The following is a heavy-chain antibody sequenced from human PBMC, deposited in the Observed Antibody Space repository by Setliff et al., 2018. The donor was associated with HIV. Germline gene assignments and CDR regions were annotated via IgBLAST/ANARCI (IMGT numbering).Heavy chain of an antibody. CDR3: AREGIAAAGSYSYGFGQIDY. CDR1: GFTFSSYS. CDR2: ISSSSSYT. V-gene: IGHV3-21*01. J-gene: IGHJ4*02. Sequence: PGGSLRLSCAASGFTFSSYSMNWVRQAPGKGLEWVSYISSSSSYTHYADSVKGRFTISRDNVKNSLYLQMNSLRAEDTAVYYCAREGIAAAGSYSYGFGQIDYWGQGTLVTVSS. D-gene: IGHD6-13*01.